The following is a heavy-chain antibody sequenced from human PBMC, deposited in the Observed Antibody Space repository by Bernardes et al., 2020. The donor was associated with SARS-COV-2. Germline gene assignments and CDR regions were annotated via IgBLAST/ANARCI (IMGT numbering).Heavy chain of an antibody. D-gene: IGHD2-2*01. Sequence: GGSLRLSCVASGFNFATYKMSWVRQAPGEGLEWLSHLSGGGSYPYYTDSVTARFTISRDNAKNSLYLQMNSLRDEDTAVYYCARGSLFYHNDEGPFHYWGQGTLVTVSS. J-gene: IGHJ4*02. CDR2: LSGGGSYP. CDR3: ARGSLFYHNDEGPFHY. CDR1: GFNFATYK. V-gene: IGHV3-48*02.